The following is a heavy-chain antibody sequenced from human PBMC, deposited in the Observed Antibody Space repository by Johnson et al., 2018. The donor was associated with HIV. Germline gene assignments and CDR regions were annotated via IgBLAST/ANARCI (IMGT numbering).Heavy chain of an antibody. D-gene: IGHD3-16*01. CDR3: ARGGSMWGRLVLGEKGGAFDI. CDR2: IKQDGSEK. V-gene: IGHV3-7*01. Sequence: VQLVESGGGLVKPGGSLRLSCAASGFTFSNAWMHWVRQAPGKGLEWVANIKQDGSEKYYVDSVKGRFTISRDNAKNSLYLQMNSLRAEDTALYYCARGGSMWGRLVLGEKGGAFDIWGQGTMVTVSS. J-gene: IGHJ3*02. CDR1: GFTFSNAW.